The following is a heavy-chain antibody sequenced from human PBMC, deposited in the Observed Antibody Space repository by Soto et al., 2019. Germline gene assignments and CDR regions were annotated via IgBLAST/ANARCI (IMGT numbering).Heavy chain of an antibody. J-gene: IGHJ5*02. D-gene: IGHD6-13*01. CDR2: MNPNSGNT. CDR3: ARGVEFYSSSWNWFDP. Sequence: ASVKVSCKASGYTFTSYDINWVRQATGQGLEWMGWMNPNSGNTGCAQKFQGRVTMTRNTSISTAYMELSSLRSEDTAVYYCARGVEFYSSSWNWFDPWGQGTLVTVSS. V-gene: IGHV1-8*01. CDR1: GYTFTSYD.